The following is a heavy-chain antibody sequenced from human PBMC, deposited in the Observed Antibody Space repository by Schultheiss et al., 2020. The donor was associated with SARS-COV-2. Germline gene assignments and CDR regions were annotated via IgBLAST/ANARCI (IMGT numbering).Heavy chain of an antibody. J-gene: IGHJ5*02. CDR3: ARGSEGFDP. CDR1: GGSISSYY. CDR2: IYYSGST. V-gene: IGHV4-59*12. Sequence: SETLSLTCSVSGGSISSYYWSWIRQPPGKGLEWIGYIYYSGSTYYNPSLKSRVTISVDTSKNQFSLKLSSVTAADTAVYYCARGSEGFDPWGQGTQVTVSS.